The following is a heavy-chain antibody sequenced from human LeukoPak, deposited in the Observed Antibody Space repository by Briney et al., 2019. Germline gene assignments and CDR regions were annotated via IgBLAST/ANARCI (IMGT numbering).Heavy chain of an antibody. CDR2: IYYSGST. D-gene: IGHD5-18*01. CDR3: ATDLQYSYGLGYYYYGMDV. CDR1: GGSISSSSYY. J-gene: IGHJ6*02. V-gene: IGHV4-39*01. Sequence: SETLSLTCTVSGGSISSSSYYWGWIRQPPGKGLEWIGSIYYSGSTYYNPSLKSRVTISVDTSKNQFSLKLSSVTAADTAVYYCATDLQYSYGLGYYYYGMDVWGQGTTVTVSS.